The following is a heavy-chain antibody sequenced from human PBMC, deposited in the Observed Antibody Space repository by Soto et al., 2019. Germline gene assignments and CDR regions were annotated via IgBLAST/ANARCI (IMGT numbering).Heavy chain of an antibody. J-gene: IGHJ6*02. V-gene: IGHV3-11*06. CDR2: ISSSSSYT. CDR3: ARGGGGYGPYYYYGVDV. Sequence: TGGSLRLSCAASRFTFSDYYMSWIRHAPGKGLEWVSSISSSSSYTNYADSVKGRFTISRDNAKNSLYLQMNSLRAEDTAVYYCARGGGGYGPYYYYGVDVWGQGTTVTVSS. CDR1: RFTFSDYY. D-gene: IGHD1-26*01.